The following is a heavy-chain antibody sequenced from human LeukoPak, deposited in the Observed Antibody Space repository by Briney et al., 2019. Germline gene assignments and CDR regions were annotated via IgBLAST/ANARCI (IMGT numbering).Heavy chain of an antibody. CDR2: INHSGST. D-gene: IGHD2-8*02. CDR3: ARLTGTVLRN. CDR1: GGSFSGYY. J-gene: IGHJ4*02. Sequence: SETLSLTCAVYGGSFSGYYWSCIREPPGKGLEWIGEINHSGSTNYNPSLKSRVTISVDTSKNQFSRKLSSVTAADAAVYYCARLTGTVLRNWGQGTLVTVSS. V-gene: IGHV4-34*01.